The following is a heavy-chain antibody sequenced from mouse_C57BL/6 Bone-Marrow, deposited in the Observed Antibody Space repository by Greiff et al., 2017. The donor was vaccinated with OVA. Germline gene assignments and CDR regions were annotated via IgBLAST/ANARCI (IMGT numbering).Heavy chain of an antibody. Sequence: VQLKESGGGLVKPGGSLKLSCAASGFTFSSYTMSWVRQTPEKRLEWVATISGGGGNTYYPDSVKGRFTISRDNAKNTLYLQMSSLRSEDTALYYCARRDYYGSSYDAMDYWGQGTSVTVSS. CDR2: ISGGGGNT. J-gene: IGHJ4*01. CDR1: GFTFSSYT. D-gene: IGHD1-1*01. V-gene: IGHV5-9*01. CDR3: ARRDYYGSSYDAMDY.